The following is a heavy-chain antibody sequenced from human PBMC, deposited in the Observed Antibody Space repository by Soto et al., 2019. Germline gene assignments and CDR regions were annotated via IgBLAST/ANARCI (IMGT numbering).Heavy chain of an antibody. J-gene: IGHJ4*01. D-gene: IGHD3-3*01. Sequence: GGSLRLSCAASGFTFTTACRNWVRQAPGKGLEWVGRIKSKTDGGTRDFAAAVRGRFAISRDDSNSMVYLQMKILKTGDTAVYYCTTDSDFSLKRFRFYYWGLGTLVTVSS. CDR1: GFTFTTAC. CDR2: IKSKTDGGTR. V-gene: IGHV3-15*07. CDR3: TTDSDFSLKRFRFYY.